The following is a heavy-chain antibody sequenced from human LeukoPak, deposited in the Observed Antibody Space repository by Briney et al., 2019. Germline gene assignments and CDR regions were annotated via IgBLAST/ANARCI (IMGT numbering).Heavy chain of an antibody. Sequence: GASVKVSCKASGYTFTSYGISWVRQAPGQGLEWMGWISAYNGNTNYAQKLQGRVTMTTDTSTSTAYMELRSLRSDDTAVYYCARRVTAIGYYYYGTDVWGQGTTVTVSS. V-gene: IGHV1-18*01. CDR2: ISAYNGNT. CDR1: GYTFTSYG. J-gene: IGHJ6*02. D-gene: IGHD2-21*02. CDR3: ARRVTAIGYYYYGTDV.